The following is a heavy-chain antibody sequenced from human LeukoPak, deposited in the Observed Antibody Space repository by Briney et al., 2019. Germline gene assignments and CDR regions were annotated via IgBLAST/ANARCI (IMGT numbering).Heavy chain of an antibody. V-gene: IGHV4-34*01. CDR1: GGSFSGYY. J-gene: IGHJ4*02. CDR3: AREDSSSWYPEGVDY. CDR2: INHSGST. D-gene: IGHD6-13*01. Sequence: SETLSLTCAVYGGSFSGYYWSWIRQPPGKGLEWIGEINHSGSTNYDPSLKSRVTISVDTSKNQFSLKLSSVTAADTAVYYCAREDSSSWYPEGVDYWGQGTLVTVSS.